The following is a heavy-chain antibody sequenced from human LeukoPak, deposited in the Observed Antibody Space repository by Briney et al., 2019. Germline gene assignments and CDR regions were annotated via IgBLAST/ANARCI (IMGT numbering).Heavy chain of an antibody. J-gene: IGHJ4*02. CDR3: VSFYETY. Sequence: PGGSLRLSCAASGNYCIHWVRQAPGKGLVWVSHINGDGSWTTYADSVKGRFTISKDNAKNTVYLQMNNLRAEDTAVYYCVSFYETYWGRGTLVTVSS. CDR2: INGDGSWT. D-gene: IGHD2-2*01. CDR1: GNYC. V-gene: IGHV3-74*01.